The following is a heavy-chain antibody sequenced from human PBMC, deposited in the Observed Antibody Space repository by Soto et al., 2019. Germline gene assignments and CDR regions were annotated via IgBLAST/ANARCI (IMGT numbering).Heavy chain of an antibody. CDR2: IFSNDDK. J-gene: IGHJ4*02. Sequence: QVTLKESGPVLVKPTETLTLTCTVSGFSLSNARMGVSWIRQPPWKALEWLAHIFSNDDKAYSPSLKSRLTISKDTSKSQVVLTMTNMDPVDTATYYCTRIYDSSGSDFWGQGTPVTVSS. CDR1: GFSLSNARMG. CDR3: TRIYDSSGSDF. V-gene: IGHV2-26*01. D-gene: IGHD3-22*01.